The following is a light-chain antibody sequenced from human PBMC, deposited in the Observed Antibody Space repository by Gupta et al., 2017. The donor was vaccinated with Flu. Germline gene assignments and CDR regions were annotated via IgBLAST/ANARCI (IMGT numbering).Light chain of an antibody. J-gene: IGKJ1*01. CDR1: QSVFNN. CDR3: QQYNIWPLWT. Sequence: ERVTLSCRASQSVFNNLAWYQQKLGQAPRLLIYGASTRATGIPARFSGSGSGTEFTLTISSLQSEDLAVYYCQQYNIWPLWTFGQGTKVEIK. CDR2: GAS. V-gene: IGKV3-15*01.